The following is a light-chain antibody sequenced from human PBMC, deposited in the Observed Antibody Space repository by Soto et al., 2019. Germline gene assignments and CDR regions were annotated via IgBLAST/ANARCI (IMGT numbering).Light chain of an antibody. J-gene: IGLJ2*01. CDR2: EVN. V-gene: IGLV2-8*01. CDR1: SSDVGVYNY. CDR3: TSHAGSNNYVV. Sequence: QSALTQPPSASGSPGQSVTISCTGTSSDVGVYNYVSWYQQHPGKAPKLMIYEVNKRPSGVPDRFSGSKSGNTASLTVSGLQAEDESDDYCTSHAGSNNYVVFGGGTKLTVL.